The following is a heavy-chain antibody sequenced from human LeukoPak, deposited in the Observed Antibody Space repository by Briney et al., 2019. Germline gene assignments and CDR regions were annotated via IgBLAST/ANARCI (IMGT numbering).Heavy chain of an antibody. CDR1: GFTFSSYR. D-gene: IGHD1-7*01. CDR3: ARVVDNWNSAYDY. J-gene: IGHJ4*02. V-gene: IGHV3-7*01. Sequence: GGALRLSCAASGFTFSSYRRSWVRQAPGKGLEGVANINQGGSEKYYVDSVKGRFTISRDNAKNSLYVQMNSLRAEDTAVYYCARVVDNWNSAYDYWGQGTLVTVSS. CDR2: INQGGSEK.